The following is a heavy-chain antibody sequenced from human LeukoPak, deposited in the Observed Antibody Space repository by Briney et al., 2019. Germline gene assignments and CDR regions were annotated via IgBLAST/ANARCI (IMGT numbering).Heavy chain of an antibody. CDR3: ARLTFGGVIGFDY. D-gene: IGHD3-16*02. Sequence: PGGSLRLSCAASGFTFSGYWMNWVRQAPGKGLEWVSSISSSGSHMYYADSVKGRFTISRDNAKNSLYLQMNSLRAEDTAVYYCARLTFGGVIGFDYWGQGTLVTVSS. CDR2: ISSSGSHM. J-gene: IGHJ4*02. V-gene: IGHV3-21*01. CDR1: GFTFSGYW.